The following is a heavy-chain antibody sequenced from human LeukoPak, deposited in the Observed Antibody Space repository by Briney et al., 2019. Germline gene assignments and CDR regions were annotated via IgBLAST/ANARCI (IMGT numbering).Heavy chain of an antibody. D-gene: IGHD6-19*01. CDR1: GFTFSSCA. Sequence: TGGSLRLSCASSGFTFSSCAMSWVGQAPGKGLEWVSAINSGGAGTHYADSVKGRFTISRDNSKNTVYLQMNSLRAEDTAVYYCAKPLRGWYDFDYWGQGTLVTVSS. CDR2: INSGGAGT. V-gene: IGHV3-23*01. J-gene: IGHJ4*02. CDR3: AKPLRGWYDFDY.